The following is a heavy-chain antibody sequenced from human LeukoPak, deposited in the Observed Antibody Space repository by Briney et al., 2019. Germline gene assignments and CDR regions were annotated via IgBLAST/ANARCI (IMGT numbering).Heavy chain of an antibody. J-gene: IGHJ4*02. CDR1: GFTFSSYG. CDR3: AKDVDYDSSGYQLDY. Sequence: PGGSLRLSCAASGFTFSSYGMHWVRQAPGKGLEWVAFIRSDGSNKYYADSVKGRFTISRDNSKNTLYLQMNSLRAEDTAVYYCAKDVDYDSSGYQLDYWGQGTLVTVSS. CDR2: IRSDGSNK. V-gene: IGHV3-30*02. D-gene: IGHD3-22*01.